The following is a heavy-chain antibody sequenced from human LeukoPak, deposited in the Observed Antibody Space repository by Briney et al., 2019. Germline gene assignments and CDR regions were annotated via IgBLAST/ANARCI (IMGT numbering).Heavy chain of an antibody. CDR3: AKEGGDNGYFDY. CDR1: GFTFSTYG. Sequence: GRSLRLSCAASGFTFSTYGMHWVRQAPGKGLEWVAVMWYAGSTKYFADSVKSRFTISRDNSKNTLYLQMNSLRSEDTARYYCAKEGGDNGYFDYWGQGTLVTVSS. CDR2: MWYAGSTK. J-gene: IGHJ4*02. D-gene: IGHD2-8*01. V-gene: IGHV3-30*18.